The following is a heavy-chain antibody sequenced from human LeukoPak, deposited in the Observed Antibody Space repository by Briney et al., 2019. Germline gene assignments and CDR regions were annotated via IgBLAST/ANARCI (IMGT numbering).Heavy chain of an antibody. D-gene: IGHD6-19*01. CDR3: ARSLSSLGYYYYGMDV. Sequence: SETLSLTCTVSGGSISTYYWSWIRQPPGKGLEWIGYIYYSGSTDYNPSPKSRVTISLDTSKNQFSLKLRSVTAADTAVYYCARSLSSLGYYYYGMDVWGQGTTVTVSS. CDR1: GGSISTYY. J-gene: IGHJ6*02. CDR2: IYYSGST. V-gene: IGHV4-59*08.